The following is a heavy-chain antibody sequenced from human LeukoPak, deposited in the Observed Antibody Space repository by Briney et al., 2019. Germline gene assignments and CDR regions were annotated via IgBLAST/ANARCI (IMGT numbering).Heavy chain of an antibody. CDR3: ARDWDGYGAPGDY. V-gene: IGHV3-74*01. CDR1: GFTFSSHW. J-gene: IGHJ4*02. CDR2: INSDGSST. Sequence: GGSLRLSCAASGFTFSSHWMHWVRQAPGKGLVWVSRINSDGSSTNYADSVKGRFTISRDNAKNTLYLQMNSLRAEDTAVYYCARDWDGYGAPGDYWGQGTLVTVSS. D-gene: IGHD5-24*01.